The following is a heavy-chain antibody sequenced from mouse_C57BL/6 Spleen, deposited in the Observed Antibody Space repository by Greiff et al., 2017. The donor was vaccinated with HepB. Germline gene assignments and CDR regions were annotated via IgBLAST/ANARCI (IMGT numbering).Heavy chain of an antibody. D-gene: IGHD5-2*01. J-gene: IGHJ2*01. CDR3: ARRGGEYAYFDY. CDR2: IHPNSGST. Sequence: QVHVKQPGAELVKPGASVKLSCKASGYTFTSYWMHWVKQRPGQGLEWIGMIHPNSGSTNYNEKFKSKATLTVDKSSSTAYMQLSSLTSEDSAVYYCARRGGEYAYFDYWGQGTTLTVSS. V-gene: IGHV1-64*01. CDR1: GYTFTSYW.